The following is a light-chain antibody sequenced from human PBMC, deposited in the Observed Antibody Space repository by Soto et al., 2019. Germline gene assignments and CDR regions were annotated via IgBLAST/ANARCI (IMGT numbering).Light chain of an antibody. V-gene: IGKV3-11*01. Sequence: EIVLTHSPGTLYLSPGERATLSCRASQSVSRDLAWYQQKPGQAPRLLIYDASNRATGTPAKFSGSGSGTDFTLTISSLEPEDFAVYYCQQRHNSCTFGQGTKVDIK. J-gene: IGKJ2*02. CDR2: DAS. CDR1: QSVSRD. CDR3: QQRHNSCT.